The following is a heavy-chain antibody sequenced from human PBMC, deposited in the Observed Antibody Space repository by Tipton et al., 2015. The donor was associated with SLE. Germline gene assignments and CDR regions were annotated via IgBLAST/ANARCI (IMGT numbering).Heavy chain of an antibody. CDR1: GGSINNNTFF. CDR3: VRGYNYGPGYYFDY. CDR2: MYYSGST. V-gene: IGHV4-39*02. J-gene: IGHJ4*02. D-gene: IGHD5-24*01. Sequence: TLSLTCTVSGGSINNNTFFWGWIRQPPGKGLDWIGSMYYSGSTYYNPSLKSRVTLSIDTSKNQLSLKLTSVTAADTAVYYCVRGYNYGPGYYFDYWGRGTLVTVSS.